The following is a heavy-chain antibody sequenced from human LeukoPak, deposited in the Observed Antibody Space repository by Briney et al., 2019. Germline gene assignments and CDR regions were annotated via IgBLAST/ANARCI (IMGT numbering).Heavy chain of an antibody. V-gene: IGHV1-18*01. J-gene: IGHJ5*02. CDR1: GYTFNRYG. D-gene: IGHD4-17*01. CDR2: LSAYSGNT. Sequence: ASVKVSCKASGYTFNRYGISWVRQAPGQGPEWLGWLSAYSGNTNYAQKLQGRVTMTTDTSTSTGYLELRSLRSDDTAVYYCARGVYGDSGWFDPWGQGTLVTVSS. CDR3: ARGVYGDSGWFDP.